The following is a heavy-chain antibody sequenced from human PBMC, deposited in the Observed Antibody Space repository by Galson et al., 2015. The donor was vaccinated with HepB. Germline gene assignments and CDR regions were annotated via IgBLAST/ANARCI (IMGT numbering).Heavy chain of an antibody. V-gene: IGHV4-31*03. Sequence: LSLTCTVSGGSISSGAYYWGWIRQHPGKGLEWIGYIYSSGSTYYNPSLKSRVTISVDTSQNQFSLKLTSVTAADTAVYYCASGDYGGNPDFDYWGQGTLVTVSA. CDR2: IYSSGST. J-gene: IGHJ4*02. CDR3: ASGDYGGNPDFDY. CDR1: GGSISSGAYY. D-gene: IGHD4-23*01.